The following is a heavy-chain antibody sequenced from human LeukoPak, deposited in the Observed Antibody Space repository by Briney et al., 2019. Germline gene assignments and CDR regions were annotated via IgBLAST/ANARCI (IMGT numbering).Heavy chain of an antibody. CDR3: ARGQNRDGYTPVDY. Sequence: PSETLSLTCAVYGGSFSGYYWSWIRQPPGKGLEWIGEINHSGSTNYNPSLKSRVTMSVDTSKNQFSLKLSSVTAADTAVYYCARGQNRDGYTPVDYWGQGTLVTVSS. V-gene: IGHV4-34*01. D-gene: IGHD5-24*01. CDR2: INHSGST. CDR1: GGSFSGYY. J-gene: IGHJ4*02.